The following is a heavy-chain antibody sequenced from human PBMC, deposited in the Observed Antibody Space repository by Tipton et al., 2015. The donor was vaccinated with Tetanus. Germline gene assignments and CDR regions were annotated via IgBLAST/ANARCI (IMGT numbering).Heavy chain of an antibody. J-gene: IGHJ4*02. CDR2: IKEDASEI. CDR3: ARVIRRSMIGYGVFDS. D-gene: IGHD4-17*01. V-gene: IGHV3-7*03. CDR1: GFTFSNYA. Sequence: SLRLSCAASGFTFSNYAMSWVRQAPGKGLERVANIKEDASEIHYVDSVRGRFTISRDNAENSLFLQMNSLRAEDTAVYYCARVIRRSMIGYGVFDSWGQGTLVAVSS.